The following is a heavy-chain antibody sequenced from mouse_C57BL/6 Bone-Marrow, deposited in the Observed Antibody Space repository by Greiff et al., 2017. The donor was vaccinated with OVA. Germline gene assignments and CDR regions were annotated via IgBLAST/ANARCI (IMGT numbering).Heavy chain of an antibody. D-gene: IGHD2-2*01. CDR2: IDPSDSYT. V-gene: IGHV1-50*01. CDR3: AMATMVTDGYAY. Sequence: QVQLQQPGAELVKPGASVKLSCKASGYTFTSYWMQWVNQRPGQGLEWIGEIDPSDSYTNYTQKFKGKVTLTVDTTSSTAYMQLSSLTSEGSAVYYCAMATMVTDGYAYWGQGTLVTVSA. J-gene: IGHJ3*01. CDR1: GYTFTSYW.